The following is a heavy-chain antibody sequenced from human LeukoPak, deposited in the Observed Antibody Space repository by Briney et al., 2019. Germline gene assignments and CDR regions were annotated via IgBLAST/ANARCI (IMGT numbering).Heavy chain of an antibody. CDR1: GFTFSNYG. V-gene: IGHV3-30*02. CDR2: IRYDGSNK. D-gene: IGHD3-10*01. J-gene: IGHJ4*02. CDR3: AKDRGYYFDY. Sequence: GGSLRLSCAASGFTFSNYGMHWVRQAPGKGLEWVAFIRYDGSNKYYADSVKGRLTISRDNSKNMLYLQMNSLRTEDTAVYYCAKDRGYYFDYWGQGTLVTVSS.